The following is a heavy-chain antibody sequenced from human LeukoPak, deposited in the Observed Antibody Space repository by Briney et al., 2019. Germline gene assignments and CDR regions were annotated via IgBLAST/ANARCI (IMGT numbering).Heavy chain of an antibody. Sequence: ASVNVSCKASGYTFSGYFLHWVRQAPGRGLEWMGWITPNSGGTNYAQKFQGRVTMTRDTSSNTAYMELSSLTSDDTAVYYCARPLKSGNYGRFDPWGQGTLVTVSS. D-gene: IGHD1-26*01. J-gene: IGHJ5*02. CDR2: ITPNSGGT. V-gene: IGHV1-2*02. CDR1: GYTFSGYF. CDR3: ARPLKSGNYGRFDP.